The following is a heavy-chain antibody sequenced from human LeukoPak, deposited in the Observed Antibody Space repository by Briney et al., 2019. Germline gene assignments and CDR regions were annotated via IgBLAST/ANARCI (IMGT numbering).Heavy chain of an antibody. CDR1: GGSISSGFHY. J-gene: IGHJ4*02. D-gene: IGHD6-19*01. V-gene: IGHV4-61*09. Sequence: SETLSLTCTVSGGSISSGFHYWSWIRQPAGKGLEWIGHIYTSGSTNYNPSLKSRLTISVDTSKNQFSLKLSSVTAADTAVYYCARTTIAVAGTSDYFDYWSQGTLVTASS. CDR2: IYTSGST. CDR3: ARTTIAVAGTSDYFDY.